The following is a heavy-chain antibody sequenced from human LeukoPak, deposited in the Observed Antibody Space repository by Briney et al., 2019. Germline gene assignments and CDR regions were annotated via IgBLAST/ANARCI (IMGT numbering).Heavy chain of an antibody. J-gene: IGHJ4*02. D-gene: IGHD3-9*01. CDR1: GFTFSSYA. CDR3: AKDGSRAYDILTGYYPDY. Sequence: TGGSLRLSCAASGFTFSSYAMSWVRQAPGKGLEWVSAISGSGGSTYYADSVKGRFTISRDNSKNTLYLQMNSLRAEDTAVYYCAKDGSRAYDILTGYYPDYWGQGTLVTVSS. CDR2: ISGSGGST. V-gene: IGHV3-23*01.